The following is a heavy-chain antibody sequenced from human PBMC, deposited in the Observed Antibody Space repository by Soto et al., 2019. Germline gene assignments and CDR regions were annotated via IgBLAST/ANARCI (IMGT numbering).Heavy chain of an antibody. D-gene: IGHD1-26*01. Sequence: SVKVSCKASGYTFTDHYLLWVRQAPGQGLEWMGGIIPILGSANYAQKFQDRVTITADESTSTTYMELSSLRSEDAAVYYCASRERVGAFDIWGQGTMVTVSS. V-gene: IGHV1-69*13. CDR1: GYTFTDHY. CDR3: ASRERVGAFDI. J-gene: IGHJ3*02. CDR2: IIPILGSA.